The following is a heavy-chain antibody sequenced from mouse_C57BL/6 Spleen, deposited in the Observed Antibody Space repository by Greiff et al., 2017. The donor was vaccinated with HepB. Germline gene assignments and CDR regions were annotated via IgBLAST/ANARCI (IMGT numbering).Heavy chain of an antibody. CDR1: GYTFTDYY. CDR2: INPNNGGT. CDR3: AREGQLH. J-gene: IGHJ4*01. D-gene: IGHD3-3*01. V-gene: IGHV1-26*01. Sequence: EVQLQQSGPELVKPGASVKISCKASGYTFTDYYMNWVKQSHGKSLEWIGDINPNNGGTSYNQKFKGKATLTVDKSSSTAYMELRSLTSEDSAVYYCAREGQLHWGQGTSVTVSS.